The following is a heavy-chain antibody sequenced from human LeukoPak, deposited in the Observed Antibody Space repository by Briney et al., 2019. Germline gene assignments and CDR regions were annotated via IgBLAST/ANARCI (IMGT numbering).Heavy chain of an antibody. J-gene: IGHJ3*02. CDR2: ISYDGSNK. D-gene: IGHD1-7*01. Sequence: GGSLRLSCAASGFTFSSYAMHWVRQAPGKGLEWVAVISYDGSNKYYADSVKGRFTISRDNSKSTLYLQMNSLRAEDTAVYYCARLVGPYNWNFDDIWGQGTMVTVSS. CDR3: ARLVGPYNWNFDDI. CDR1: GFTFSSYA. V-gene: IGHV3-30-3*01.